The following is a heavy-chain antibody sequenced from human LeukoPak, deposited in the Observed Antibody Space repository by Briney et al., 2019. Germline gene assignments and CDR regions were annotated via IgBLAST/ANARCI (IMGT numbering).Heavy chain of an antibody. J-gene: IGHJ4*02. CDR1: GGSISRSSYY. V-gene: IGHV4-39*01. Sequence: SETLSLTCTVSGGSISRSSYYWGWIRQPPGKGLEWIGSIYYSGSTYYNPSLKSRVTISVDTSKNQFSLKLSSVTAADTAVYYCAISAVAGTGFDYWGQGTLVTVSS. CDR2: IYYSGST. D-gene: IGHD6-19*01. CDR3: AISAVAGTGFDY.